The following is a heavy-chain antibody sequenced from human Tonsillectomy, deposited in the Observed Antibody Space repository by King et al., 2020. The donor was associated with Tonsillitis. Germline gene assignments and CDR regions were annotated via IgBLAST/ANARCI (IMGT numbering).Heavy chain of an antibody. J-gene: IGHJ3*02. CDR2: ISFYVNTI. D-gene: IGHD1-26*01. V-gene: IGHV3-30*01. Sequence: VQLVESWGGVVQPGKSLRLSFAASGFRFNRHAMHLVRQAPGQGLEWVAVISFYVNTIYYSDSLKGRFTISIDNSKNTLSLQMNSLRAEDTAVYYCARGNSGRSYAFDIWGQGTMGNV. CDR1: GFRFNRHA. CDR3: ARGNSGRSYAFDI.